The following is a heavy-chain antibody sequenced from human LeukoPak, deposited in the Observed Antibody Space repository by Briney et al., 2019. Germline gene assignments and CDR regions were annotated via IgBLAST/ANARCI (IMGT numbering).Heavy chain of an antibody. CDR3: ARGRGSSNWYEAGY. CDR1: GYTLTGYY. CDR2: INPNSGGT. J-gene: IGHJ4*01. V-gene: IGHV1-2*02. Sequence: ASVTVSCKASGYTLTGYYMHWVRQAPGQGLEWMGWINPNSGGTNFAQKFQGRVTMTRDTSINTAYMEVSRLRSDDTAVYYCARGRGSSNWYEAGYWGQGILVTVSS. D-gene: IGHD6-13*01.